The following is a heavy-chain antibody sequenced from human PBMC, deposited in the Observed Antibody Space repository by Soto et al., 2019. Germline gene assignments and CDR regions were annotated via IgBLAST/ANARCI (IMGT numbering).Heavy chain of an antibody. Sequence: SETLSLTCAVSGYSISSGYYWGCIRQPPGKGLEWIGSIYHSGSTYYNPSLKSRVTISVDTSKDQFSLKLSSVTAADTAVYYCAVYSSSLIFDYWGQGTLVTVYS. CDR2: IYHSGST. CDR3: AVYSSSLIFDY. CDR1: GYSISSGYY. V-gene: IGHV4-38-2*01. D-gene: IGHD6-6*01. J-gene: IGHJ4*02.